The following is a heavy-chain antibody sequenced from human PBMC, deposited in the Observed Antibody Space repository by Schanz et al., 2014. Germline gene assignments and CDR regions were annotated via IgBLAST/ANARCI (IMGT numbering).Heavy chain of an antibody. J-gene: IGHJ4*02. CDR2: IYHTGTT. Sequence: QPQLQESGSGLVKPSQTLSLTCAVSGGSISSGTYSWSWIRQPPGKGLEWIGYIYHTGTTYYSPSLRSRVPISKDRSKTHFFLTLNSRTAADTAVYYCARGGGPSHYDHVWGNFRYTHFDYWGQGTLVTVSS. CDR3: ARGGGPSHYDHVWGNFRYTHFDY. D-gene: IGHD3-16*02. V-gene: IGHV4-30-2*01. CDR1: GGSISSGTYS.